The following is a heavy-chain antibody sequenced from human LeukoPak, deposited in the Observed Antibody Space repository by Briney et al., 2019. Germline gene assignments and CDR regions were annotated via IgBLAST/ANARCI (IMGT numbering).Heavy chain of an antibody. Sequence: GASVKVSCKASGYTLTNYGMNWVRQAPGQGLEWMGWINTNTGSPMYVQGFTGRFVFSLDTSVSTAYLQISSLKAEDTAVYYCVRGQGDYYYGMDVWGQGTTVTVSS. CDR3: VRGQGDYYYGMDV. CDR1: GYTLTNYG. V-gene: IGHV7-4-1*02. CDR2: INTNTGSP. J-gene: IGHJ6*02.